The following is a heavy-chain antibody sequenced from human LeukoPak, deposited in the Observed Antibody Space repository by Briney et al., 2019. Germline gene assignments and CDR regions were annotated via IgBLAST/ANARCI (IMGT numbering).Heavy chain of an antibody. D-gene: IGHD1-14*01. V-gene: IGHV4-34*01. Sequence: SETLSLTCAVYGGSFSGYYWSWIRQPPGKGLEWIGEINHSGSTNYNPSLKSRVTISVDASKNQFSLKLSSVTAADTAVYYCARGRKFDYWGQGTLVTVSS. CDR3: ARGRKFDY. CDR2: INHSGST. J-gene: IGHJ4*02. CDR1: GGSFSGYY.